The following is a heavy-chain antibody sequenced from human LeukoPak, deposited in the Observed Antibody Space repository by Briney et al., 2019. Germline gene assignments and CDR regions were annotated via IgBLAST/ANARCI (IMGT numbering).Heavy chain of an antibody. CDR1: GYTFSSYA. D-gene: IGHD4-17*01. J-gene: IGHJ4*02. CDR2: INTNTGNP. V-gene: IGHV7-4-1*02. CDR3: ARSNNDGDYLGVGFDY. Sequence: GAXXKVSCKDSGYTFSSYAMKWVGQAPGQGVEWMGWINTNTGNPTYAQGFTGRLVFSLDTSVSTAYLQISSLQAEDTAVYYCARSNNDGDYLGVGFDYWGQGTLVTVSS.